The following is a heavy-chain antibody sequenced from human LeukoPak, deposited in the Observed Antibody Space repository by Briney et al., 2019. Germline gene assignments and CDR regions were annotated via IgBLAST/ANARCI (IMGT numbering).Heavy chain of an antibody. CDR3: ARERGSSWYYYYYGMDV. CDR1: GFTFSSYA. J-gene: IGHJ6*02. D-gene: IGHD2-15*01. V-gene: IGHV3-64*01. Sequence: GGSLRLSCAASGFTFSSYAMLWVRQAPGKGLEYVSAISSNGGSTYYANSVKSRFTISRDNSKNTLYLQMGSLSAEDMAVYYCARERGSSWYYYYYGMDVWGQGTTVTVSS. CDR2: ISSNGGST.